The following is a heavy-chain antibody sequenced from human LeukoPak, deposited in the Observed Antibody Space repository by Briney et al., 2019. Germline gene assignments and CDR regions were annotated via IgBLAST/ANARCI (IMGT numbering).Heavy chain of an antibody. J-gene: IGHJ4*02. Sequence: PSETLSLTCAVNGGSLSNYQWTWIRQSPEKGLEWSGKINHVVSSNYNPSLKSRVAVSLEAPKNQFSLELRSVTAADTAVYYCARGVSTPSDTGDYGGGYYYFDNWGQGILVTVPS. V-gene: IGHV4-34*01. D-gene: IGHD4-17*01. CDR1: GGSLSNYQ. CDR2: INHVVSS. CDR3: ARGVSTPSDTGDYGGGYYYFDN.